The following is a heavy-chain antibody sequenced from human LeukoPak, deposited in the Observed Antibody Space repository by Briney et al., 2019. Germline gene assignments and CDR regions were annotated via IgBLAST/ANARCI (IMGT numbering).Heavy chain of an antibody. CDR3: ARPLRFRSYYYYGMDV. Sequence: GGSLRLSCAASGFTFSSYWMHWVRQAPGKGLVWVSRINSDGSSTSYADSVKGRFTISRDNAKNTLYLQMNSLRAEDTAVYYCARPLRFRSYYYYGMDVWGQGTTVTVSS. V-gene: IGHV3-74*01. CDR2: INSDGSST. D-gene: IGHD3-3*01. J-gene: IGHJ6*02. CDR1: GFTFSSYW.